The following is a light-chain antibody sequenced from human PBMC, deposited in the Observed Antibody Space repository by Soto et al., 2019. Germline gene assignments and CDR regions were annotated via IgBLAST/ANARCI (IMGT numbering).Light chain of an antibody. CDR1: QSVSSN. V-gene: IGKV3D-15*01. J-gene: IGKJ5*01. CDR2: GAS. Sequence: PGQAAEPVAPGIRATLSCRASQSVSSNLAWHQQRPGQAPRLLIYGASTRATGVPARFSGGGSGTEFTLTITSLQSEDFAVYRCQQYNNRPLTFGPAKRREIK. CDR3: QQYNNRPLT.